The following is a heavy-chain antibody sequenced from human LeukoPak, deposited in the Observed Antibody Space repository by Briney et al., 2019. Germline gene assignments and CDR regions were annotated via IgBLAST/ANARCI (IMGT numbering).Heavy chain of an antibody. D-gene: IGHD5-12*01. CDR3: ARDIEYIVATIGD. CDR2: ISSSSSYI. J-gene: IGHJ4*02. CDR1: GFTFSSYS. Sequence: PGGSLRLSCAASGFTFSSYSMNWVRQAPGKGLEWVSSISSSSSYIYYADSVKGRFTISRDNAKNSLHLQMNSLRAEDTAVYYCARDIEYIVATIGDWGQGTLVTVSS. V-gene: IGHV3-21*01.